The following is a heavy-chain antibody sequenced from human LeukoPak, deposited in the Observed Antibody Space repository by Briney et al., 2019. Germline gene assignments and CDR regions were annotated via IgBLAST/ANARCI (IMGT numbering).Heavy chain of an antibody. Sequence: PGGSLRLSCAASGFTFSSYGMHWVRQAPGKGLEWVAVIWYDGSNKYYADSVKGRFTISRDNSKNTLYLQMNSLRAEDTAVYYCARDPSSYCGGDCYTAYWGQGTLVTVSS. CDR3: ARDPSSYCGGDCYTAY. CDR2: IWYDGSNK. D-gene: IGHD2-21*02. V-gene: IGHV3-33*01. J-gene: IGHJ4*02. CDR1: GFTFSSYG.